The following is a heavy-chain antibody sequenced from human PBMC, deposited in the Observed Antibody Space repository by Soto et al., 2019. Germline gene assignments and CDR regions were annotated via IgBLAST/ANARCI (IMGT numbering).Heavy chain of an antibody. J-gene: IGHJ6*01. V-gene: IGHV2-5*01. CDR1: RFSLSTPGVD. Sequence: SAPTPINHTRILTNTCTVSRFSLSTPGVDVNWIRQPPGKALEWLALIYWHDDKRYSPSLKSRLTITKDTSKNQVVLTMTNMDTVDTDTYDRADGYG. CDR2: IYWHDDK. CDR3: ADGYG.